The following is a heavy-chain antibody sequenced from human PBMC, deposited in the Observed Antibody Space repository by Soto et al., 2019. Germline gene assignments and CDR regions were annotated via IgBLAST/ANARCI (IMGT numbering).Heavy chain of an antibody. CDR2: VSVSSRTT. CDR3: AKETYYYDSSGSQVDY. V-gene: IGHV3-23*01. Sequence: GGSLRLSCAASEFTFSTYRMAWVRQAPGKGLEWVSGVSVSSRTTYYADSVKGRFTISRDNAKDTLYLQMNSLRAEDTAVYYCAKETYYYDSSGSQVDYWAQGTLVTVSS. CDR1: EFTFSTYR. J-gene: IGHJ4*02. D-gene: IGHD3-22*01.